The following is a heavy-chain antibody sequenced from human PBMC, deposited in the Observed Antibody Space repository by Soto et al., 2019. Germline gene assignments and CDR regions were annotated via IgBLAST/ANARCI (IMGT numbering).Heavy chain of an antibody. V-gene: IGHV4-31*03. Sequence: SETLSLTYTVSGGSSSNGGYYWSWIRQHPGKGLEWIGYIFYSGTTYYNPSLKSRVTISVDTSKNQFSLKLSSVTAADTAVYYCARSVDPWGQGTLVTVSS. J-gene: IGHJ5*02. CDR3: ARSVDP. CDR2: IFYSGTT. CDR1: GGSSSNGGYY.